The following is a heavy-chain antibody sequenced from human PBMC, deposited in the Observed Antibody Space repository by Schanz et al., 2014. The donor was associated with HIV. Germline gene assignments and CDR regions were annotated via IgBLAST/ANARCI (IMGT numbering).Heavy chain of an antibody. J-gene: IGHJ4*02. Sequence: QVQLVESGGGVVQPGRSLRLSCAASGFTFSTSGMHWVRQAPARGLEWVAMIWYDGSNKFYADSVKGRFTISRDNSKNTLFLQMNSLRAEDTAVYYCARALGRFRLYHLDYWGQGTLVTVSS. D-gene: IGHD3-16*01. CDR1: GFTFSTSG. CDR2: IWYDGSNK. V-gene: IGHV3-33*01. CDR3: ARALGRFRLYHLDY.